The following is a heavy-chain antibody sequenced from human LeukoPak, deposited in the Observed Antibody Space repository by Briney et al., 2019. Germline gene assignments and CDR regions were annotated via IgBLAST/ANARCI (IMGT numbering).Heavy chain of an antibody. Sequence: SETLSLTCSVSGVSISSGSNYWGWIRQPPGKTLEWIGSIYSSGSTYYNPSLKSRVIILIDTAKNHFSLNLSSVTAADTAVYYCARSDGYGLVGIWGQGTMVTVSS. D-gene: IGHD3-10*01. V-gene: IGHV4-39*07. CDR3: ARSDGYGLVGI. CDR2: IYSSGST. CDR1: GVSISSGSNY. J-gene: IGHJ3*02.